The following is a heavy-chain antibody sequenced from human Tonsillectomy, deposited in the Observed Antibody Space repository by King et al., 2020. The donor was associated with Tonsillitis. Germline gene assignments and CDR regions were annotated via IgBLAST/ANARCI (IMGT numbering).Heavy chain of an antibody. Sequence: VQLVESGGGLIQPGGSLRLSCAASGFIVSSNYMSWVRQAPGKGLEWVSVIYSGGSTYYPDSVKGRFTISRDNSKNTLYLQMNSLRAEDTAVYYCARALVATIPYFDYWGQGTLVTVSS. J-gene: IGHJ4*02. CDR3: ARALVATIPYFDY. CDR2: IYSGGST. D-gene: IGHD5-12*01. V-gene: IGHV3-53*01. CDR1: GFIVSSNY.